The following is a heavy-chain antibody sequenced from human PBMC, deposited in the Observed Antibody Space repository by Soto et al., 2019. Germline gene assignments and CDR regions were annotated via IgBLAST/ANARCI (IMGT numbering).Heavy chain of an antibody. D-gene: IGHD2-15*01. CDR3: AREDIPDIVVVVVAPEGLGY. V-gene: IGHV1-18*01. CDR1: GYTFTSYG. CDR2: ISGYNGNS. J-gene: IGHJ4*02. Sequence: QVQLVQSGAEVKKPGASVKVSCKASGYTFTSYGISWVRQAPGQGLEWMGRISGYNGNSNYAQNLQGRVTMTTDTSTSTAYMELRSLRSADTAVYYCAREDIPDIVVVVVAPEGLGYWGQGTLVTVSS.